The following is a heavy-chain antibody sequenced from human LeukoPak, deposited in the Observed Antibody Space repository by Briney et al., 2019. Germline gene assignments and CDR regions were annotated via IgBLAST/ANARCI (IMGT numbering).Heavy chain of an antibody. Sequence: ASVKVSCKASGYTFTSYGISWVRQAPGQGLEWMGWISAYNGNTNYAQKLLGRVTMTTDTSTSTAYMELRSLRSDDTAVYYCARDRAAGTANKIDYWGQGTLVTVSS. CDR2: ISAYNGNT. V-gene: IGHV1-18*01. D-gene: IGHD6-13*01. J-gene: IGHJ4*02. CDR3: ARDRAAGTANKIDY. CDR1: GYTFTSYG.